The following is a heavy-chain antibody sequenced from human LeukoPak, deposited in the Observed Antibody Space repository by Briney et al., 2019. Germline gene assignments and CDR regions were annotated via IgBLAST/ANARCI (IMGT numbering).Heavy chain of an antibody. D-gene: IGHD6-13*01. CDR3: TTYLVPTVAAEESADKWFDP. V-gene: IGHV1-24*01. CDR1: GYPLTELS. CDR2: FDPEDGET. J-gene: IGHJ5*02. Sequence: ASVKVSCKVSGYPLTELSIHWVRQAPGKVLGWVGGFDPEDGETIYAQKFQGRVTMTEDTSTDTASMELSSLRSEDTAVYYCTTYLVPTVAAEESADKWFDPWGQGSLVTVSS.